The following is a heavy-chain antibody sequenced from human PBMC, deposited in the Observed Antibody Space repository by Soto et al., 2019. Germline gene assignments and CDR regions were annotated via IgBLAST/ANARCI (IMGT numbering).Heavy chain of an antibody. CDR1: GGSFSGCY. V-gene: IGHV4-34*01. Sequence: SETLSLTCAVYGGSFSGCYWSWIRQPPGKGLEWIGEINHSGSTNYNPSLKSRVTISVDTSKNQFSLKLSSVTAADTAVYYCARGRDYYGSGSYYLTFFAYWGQGPLVTV. CDR3: ARGRDYYGSGSYYLTFFAY. CDR2: INHSGST. J-gene: IGHJ4*02. D-gene: IGHD3-10*01.